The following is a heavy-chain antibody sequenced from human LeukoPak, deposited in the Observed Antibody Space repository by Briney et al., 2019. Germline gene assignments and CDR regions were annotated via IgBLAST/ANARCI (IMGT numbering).Heavy chain of an antibody. CDR3: AKRGSGSYSYFDQ. J-gene: IGHJ4*02. CDR2: ISYSGGST. D-gene: IGHD3-10*01. CDR1: GFTFSSYG. V-gene: IGHV3-23*01. Sequence: HPGGSLRLSCAASGFTFSSYGMSWVRRTPGKGLEWVSAISYSGGSTYYADSVKGRFTISRDISKNVLYLQMNSLRGEDTAVYYCAKRGSGSYSYFDQWGQGTLVTVSS.